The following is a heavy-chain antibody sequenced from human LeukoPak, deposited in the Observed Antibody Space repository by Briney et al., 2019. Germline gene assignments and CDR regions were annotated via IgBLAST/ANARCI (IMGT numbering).Heavy chain of an antibody. CDR1: GFTFSSYG. Sequence: GGSLRLSCAASGFTFSSYGMSWVRQAPGKGLEWVSALSDSGGSTFNADSVKGRFTISRDNSKNTLYLQMDRLRAEDTAVYYCAKGGAVSSKSITLVRGTRRYYYYMDVWGKGTTVTISS. CDR3: AKGGAVSSKSITLVRGTRRYYYYMDV. V-gene: IGHV3-23*01. D-gene: IGHD3-10*01. CDR2: LSDSGGST. J-gene: IGHJ6*03.